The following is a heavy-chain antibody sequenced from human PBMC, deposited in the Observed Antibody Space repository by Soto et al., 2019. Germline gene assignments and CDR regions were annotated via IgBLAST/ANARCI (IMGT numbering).Heavy chain of an antibody. Sequence: EVQLVESGGGLVQPGGSLRLSCAASGFTFSSYWMHWVRQAPGKGLVWVSRINGDGSTTTYADSVKGRFTISRDNAKNTLYLQMNSLRAEDSAVYYCARDLRTVTTTRYFDYWGQGTLVTVSS. CDR1: GFTFSSYW. CDR3: ARDLRTVTTTRYFDY. D-gene: IGHD4-17*01. CDR2: INGDGSTT. J-gene: IGHJ4*02. V-gene: IGHV3-74*01.